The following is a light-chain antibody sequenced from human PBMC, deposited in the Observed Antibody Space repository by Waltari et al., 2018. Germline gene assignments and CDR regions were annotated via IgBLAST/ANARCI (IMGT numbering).Light chain of an antibody. Sequence: EIVMTQSPATLSVSPGERATLSCRASQSVSSNLAWYQQKPGQAPRLLIYGASTRATGIPARFSGSGSGTEFTLTMSSLQLEDFAVYYCQQYNNWPPVYTFGQGTKLEIK. CDR2: GAS. CDR1: QSVSSN. CDR3: QQYNNWPPVYT. J-gene: IGKJ2*01. V-gene: IGKV3-15*01.